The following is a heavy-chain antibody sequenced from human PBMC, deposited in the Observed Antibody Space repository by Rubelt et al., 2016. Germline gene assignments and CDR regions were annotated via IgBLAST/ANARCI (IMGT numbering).Heavy chain of an antibody. Sequence: QVQLVQSGAEVKKPGASVKVSCKASGYTFTSYGISWVRQAPGQGLEWMGWISAYNGKTNYAQKLQGRVTMTTDTSTSTAYMELRSLRSDATAVYYCARDVGGNSVLYYFDYWGQGTLVTVSS. J-gene: IGHJ4*02. CDR3: ARDVGGNSVLYYFDY. CDR1: GYTFTSYG. D-gene: IGHD4-23*01. V-gene: IGHV1-18*01. CDR2: ISAYNGKT.